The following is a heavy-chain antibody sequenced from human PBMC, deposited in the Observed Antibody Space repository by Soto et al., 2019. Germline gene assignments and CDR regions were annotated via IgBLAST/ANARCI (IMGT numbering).Heavy chain of an antibody. CDR2: IYYSGST. J-gene: IGHJ4*02. CDR3: ARAGHQSYYYDSSGYLPDY. CDR1: GGSMSRGDYY. D-gene: IGHD3-22*01. Sequence: TLSLTCTVSGGSMSRGDYYWSWIRQPPGKGLEWIGYIYYSGSTYYNPSLNSRVTISVDTSKNQFSLKLSSVTAADTAVYYCARAGHQSYYYDSSGYLPDYWGQGTLGTVS. V-gene: IGHV4-30-4*01.